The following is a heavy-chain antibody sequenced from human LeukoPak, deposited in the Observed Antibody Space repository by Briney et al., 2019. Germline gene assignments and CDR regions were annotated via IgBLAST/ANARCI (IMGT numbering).Heavy chain of an antibody. CDR3: ARQLGYCSSTSCYADKVDY. CDR1: GGSISSSSHY. CDR2: IYYSGST. D-gene: IGHD2-2*01. J-gene: IGHJ4*02. V-gene: IGHV4-39*01. Sequence: SETLSLTCTVSGGSISSSSHYWGWIRQPPGKGLEWIGSIYYSGSTYYNPSLKSRVTISVDTSKNQFSLKLSSVTAADTAVYYCARQLGYCSSTSCYADKVDYWGQGTLVTVSS.